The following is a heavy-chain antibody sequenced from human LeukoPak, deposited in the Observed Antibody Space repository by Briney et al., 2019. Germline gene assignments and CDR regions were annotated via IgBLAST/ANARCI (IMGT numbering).Heavy chain of an antibody. CDR2: IYPGDSDT. V-gene: IGHV5-51*01. Sequence: GESLKISCKGSGYSFTSYCIGWVRQMPGKGLEWMGIIYPGDSDTRYSPSFQGQVTISADKSISTAYLQWSSLKASDTAMYYCARSAEYYYDSSGYYFPLDYWGQGTLVTVSS. D-gene: IGHD3-22*01. J-gene: IGHJ4*02. CDR1: GYSFTSYC. CDR3: ARSAEYYYDSSGYYFPLDY.